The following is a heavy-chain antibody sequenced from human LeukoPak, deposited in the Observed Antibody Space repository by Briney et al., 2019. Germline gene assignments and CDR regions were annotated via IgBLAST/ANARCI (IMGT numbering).Heavy chain of an antibody. Sequence: SETLSLTCAVYGGSFSGYYWSWIRQPPGKGLEWIGEINHSGSTNYNPSLKSRVTISVDTSKNQFSLKLSSVTAADTAVYYCARVSVWFGESDWGQGTLVTVSS. D-gene: IGHD3-10*01. J-gene: IGHJ4*02. CDR1: GGSFSGYY. V-gene: IGHV4-34*01. CDR3: ARVSVWFGESD. CDR2: INHSGST.